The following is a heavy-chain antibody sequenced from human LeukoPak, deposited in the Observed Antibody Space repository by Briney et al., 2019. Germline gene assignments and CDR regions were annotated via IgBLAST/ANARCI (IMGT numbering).Heavy chain of an antibody. D-gene: IGHD1-26*01. V-gene: IGHV3-23*01. CDR3: AKDSASWSVDY. CDR2: ISPNGVIT. J-gene: IGHJ4*02. CDR1: GFTFSSHG. Sequence: GGSLSLSCAASGFTFSSHGMNWVRQAPGKGLEWVSGISPNGVITYYADSVKGRFTISRDNSKGTVYLQMNSLRAEDTALYYCAKDSASWSVDYWGQGTLVTVSS.